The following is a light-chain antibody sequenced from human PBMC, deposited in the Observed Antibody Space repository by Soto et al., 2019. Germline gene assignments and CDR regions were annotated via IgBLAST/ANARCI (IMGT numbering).Light chain of an antibody. Sequence: EVVMTQSPATLSVSPGEGGTLSWRAIRGVSRFVAWYRQKPGQAPRLLIYDASNRATGIPARFSGSGSGTDFTLTISSLEPEDFAVYYCQQRGNWPLTFGQGTKVDI. V-gene: IGKV3-11*01. CDR2: DAS. J-gene: IGKJ1*01. CDR3: QQRGNWPLT. CDR1: RGVSRF.